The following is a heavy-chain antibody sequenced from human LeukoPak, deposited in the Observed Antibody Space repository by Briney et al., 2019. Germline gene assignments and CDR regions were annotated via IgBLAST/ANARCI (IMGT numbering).Heavy chain of an antibody. CDR3: AKDPNPFYDFWSGYK. V-gene: IGHV3-23*01. Sequence: GGSLRLSCAASGFTFTGHTMTWLRQAPGKGLEWVSIIGGRDDRTYYADSVKGRFTISRDNSKNILYLQMNSLRAEDTAVYYCAKDPNPFYDFWSGYKWGQGTLVAVSS. D-gene: IGHD3-3*01. J-gene: IGHJ4*02. CDR1: GFTFTGHT. CDR2: IGGRDDRT.